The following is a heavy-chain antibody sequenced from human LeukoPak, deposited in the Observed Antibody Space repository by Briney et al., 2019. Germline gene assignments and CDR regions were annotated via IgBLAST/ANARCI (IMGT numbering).Heavy chain of an antibody. CDR2: IDWDDDK. Sequence: LRLSCVASGFTLRSYVMNWVRQTPGKGLEWLARIDWDDDKYYSTSLKTRLTISKDTSKNQVVLTMTNMDPVDTATYYCARTNYYGSGREDDYWGQGTLVTVSS. CDR1: GFTLRSYVM. D-gene: IGHD3-10*01. J-gene: IGHJ4*02. V-gene: IGHV2-70*11. CDR3: ARTNYYGSGREDDY.